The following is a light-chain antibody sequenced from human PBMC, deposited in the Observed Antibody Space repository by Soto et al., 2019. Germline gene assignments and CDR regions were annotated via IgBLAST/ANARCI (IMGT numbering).Light chain of an antibody. V-gene: IGLV2-23*03. CDR3: CSYAGSSTFVI. Sequence: QSALTQPASVSGSPGQSITISCTGTSGDVGTYKLVSWYQHHPGKVPRLMIYEGTKRPSGVSDRISGSKSGNTASLTISGLQAEDEADYYCCSYAGSSTFVIFGGGTKLTVL. CDR2: EGT. CDR1: SGDVGTYKL. J-gene: IGLJ2*01.